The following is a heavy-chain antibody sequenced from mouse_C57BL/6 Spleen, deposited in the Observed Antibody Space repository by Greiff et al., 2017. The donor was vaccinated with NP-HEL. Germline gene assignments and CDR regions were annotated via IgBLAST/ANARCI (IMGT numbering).Heavy chain of an antibody. D-gene: IGHD1-1*01. CDR2: ISYDGSN. CDR3: AREGVYYGSSFWYFDV. CDR1: GYSITSGYY. J-gene: IGHJ1*03. V-gene: IGHV3-6*01. Sequence: EVKLQESGPGLVKPSQSLSLTCSVTGYSITSGYYWNWIRQFPGNKLEWMGYISYDGSNNYNPSLKNRISITRDTSKNQFFLKLNSVTTEDTATYYCAREGVYYGSSFWYFDVWGTGTTVTVSS.